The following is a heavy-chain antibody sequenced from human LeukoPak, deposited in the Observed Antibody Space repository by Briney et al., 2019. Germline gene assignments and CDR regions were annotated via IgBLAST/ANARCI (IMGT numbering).Heavy chain of an antibody. CDR2: IIPIFGTA. D-gene: IGHD2-2*01. CDR3: AREGDCSSTSCGFDP. CDR1: GGTFSSYA. J-gene: IGHJ5*02. V-gene: IGHV1-69*13. Sequence: SVKVSCKASGGTFSSYAISWVRQAPGQGLEWMGGIIPIFGTANYAQKFQGRVTITADESTSTAYMELSSLRSEDTAVYYCAREGDCSSTSCGFDPWGQGTLVTVSS.